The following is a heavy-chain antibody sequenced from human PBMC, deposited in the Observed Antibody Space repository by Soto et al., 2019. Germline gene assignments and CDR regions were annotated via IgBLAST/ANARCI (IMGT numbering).Heavy chain of an antibody. D-gene: IGHD6-13*01. CDR3: ARDLVAAAGTHWFDP. CDR2: IIPILGIA. J-gene: IGHJ5*02. CDR1: GGTFSSYT. V-gene: IGHV1-69*08. Sequence: QVQLVQSGAEVKKPGSSVKVSCKASGGTFSSYTISWVRQAPGQGLEWMGRIIPILGIANYAQKFQGRVTMTADKSTSTAYMELSSLRSEDTAVYYCARDLVAAAGTHWFDPWGQGTLVTVSS.